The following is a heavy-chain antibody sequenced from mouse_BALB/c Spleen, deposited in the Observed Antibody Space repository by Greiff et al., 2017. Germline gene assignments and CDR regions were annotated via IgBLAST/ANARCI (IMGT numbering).Heavy chain of an antibody. J-gene: IGHJ4*01. D-gene: IGHD3-1*01. V-gene: IGHV3-2*02. Sequence: EVKLMESGPGLVKPSQSLSLTCTVTGYSITSDYAWNWIRQFPGNKLEWMGYISYSGSTSYNPSLKSRISITRDTSKNQFFLQLNSVTTEDTATYYCARWGRGLRTSYYAMDYWGQGTSVTVSS. CDR2: ISYSGST. CDR3: ARWGRGLRTSYYAMDY. CDR1: GYSITSDYA.